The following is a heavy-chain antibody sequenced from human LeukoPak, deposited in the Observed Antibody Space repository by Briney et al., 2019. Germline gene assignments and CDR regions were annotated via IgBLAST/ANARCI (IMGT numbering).Heavy chain of an antibody. CDR1: GFTFSSYS. CDR2: ISSSSSYI. J-gene: IGHJ4*02. V-gene: IGHV3-21*01. CDR3: ARSSITGTTSFAY. Sequence: GGSLRLSCAASGFTFSSYSMNWVCQAPGKGLEWVSSISSSSSYIYYADSVKGRFTISRDNAKNSLYLQMNSLRAEDTAVYYCARSSITGTTSFAYWGQGTLVTVSS. D-gene: IGHD1-20*01.